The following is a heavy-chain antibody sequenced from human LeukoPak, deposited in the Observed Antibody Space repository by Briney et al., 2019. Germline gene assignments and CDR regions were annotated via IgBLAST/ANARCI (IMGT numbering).Heavy chain of an antibody. D-gene: IGHD5-24*01. Sequence: ASVKVSCKASGGTFSSYAISWVRQAPGQGLEWMGGVIPIFGTANYAQKLQGRVTMTTDTSTSTAYMELRSLRSDDTAVYYCARDRRDGYNTNYWYFDLWGRGTLVTVSS. CDR3: ARDRRDGYNTNYWYFDL. CDR2: VIPIFGTA. CDR1: GGTFSSYA. J-gene: IGHJ2*01. V-gene: IGHV1-69*05.